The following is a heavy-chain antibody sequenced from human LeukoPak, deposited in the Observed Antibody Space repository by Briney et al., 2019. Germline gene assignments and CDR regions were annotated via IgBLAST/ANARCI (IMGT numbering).Heavy chain of an antibody. V-gene: IGHV3-15*01. Sequence: GGSLRLSCAASGFTFSNAWMSWVRQAPGKGLEWVGRIKSKTDGGTTDYAAPVKGRFTISRDDSKNTLYLQMNSLKTEDTAVYYCTSTYTLGTWFDPWGQGTLVTVSS. CDR3: TSTYTLGTWFDP. CDR2: IKSKTDGGTT. J-gene: IGHJ5*02. CDR1: GFTFSNAW. D-gene: IGHD2-2*01.